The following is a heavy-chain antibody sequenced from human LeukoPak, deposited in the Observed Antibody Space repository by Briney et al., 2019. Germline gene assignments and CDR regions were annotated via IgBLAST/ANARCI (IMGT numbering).Heavy chain of an antibody. D-gene: IGHD3-10*01. CDR2: ISGGGGST. CDR3: AKERLLWFGELGGAFDI. V-gene: IGHV3-23*01. J-gene: IGHJ3*02. CDR1: GFTFSRYA. Sequence: WGSLTLSCAASGFTFSRYAMNWVRQAPGKGLEWVSGISGGGGSTYYAASVNGRFTISRDNSKSTLYLQMNSLRAEDTAVYYCAKERLLWFGELGGAFDIWGQGTMVTESS.